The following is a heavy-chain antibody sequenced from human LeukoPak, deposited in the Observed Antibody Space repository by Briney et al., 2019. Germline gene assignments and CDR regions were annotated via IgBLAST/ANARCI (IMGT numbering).Heavy chain of an antibody. CDR2: IYHSGST. Sequence: SGTLSLTCAVSGGSISTNSWWSWVRQPPGKGLEWIGEIYHSGSTNYNPSLKTRVTISVDKSKNQFSLKLSSVTAADTAVYYCARASHDYGDYSHFDYWGQGTLVTVSS. D-gene: IGHD4-17*01. J-gene: IGHJ4*02. CDR1: GGSISTNSW. CDR3: ARASHDYGDYSHFDY. V-gene: IGHV4-4*02.